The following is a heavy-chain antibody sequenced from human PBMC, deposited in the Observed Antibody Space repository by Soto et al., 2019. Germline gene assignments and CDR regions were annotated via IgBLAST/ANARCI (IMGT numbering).Heavy chain of an antibody. Sequence: SETLSLTCTVSGGSISSGDYYWSWIRQPPGKGLEWIGYTYYSGSTYYNPSLKSRVTISVDTSKNQFSLKLSSVTAADTAVYYCARDYMVRGNYGMDVWGQGTTVTVSS. CDR3: ARDYMVRGNYGMDV. CDR1: GGSISSGDYY. D-gene: IGHD3-10*01. J-gene: IGHJ6*02. V-gene: IGHV4-30-4*01. CDR2: TYYSGST.